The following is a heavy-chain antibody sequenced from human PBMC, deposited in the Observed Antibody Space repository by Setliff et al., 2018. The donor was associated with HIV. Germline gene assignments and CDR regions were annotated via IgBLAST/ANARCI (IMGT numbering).Heavy chain of an antibody. J-gene: IGHJ1*01. CDR1: GGNFKNYI. CDR2: VIPISGTA. D-gene: IGHD1-26*01. Sequence: SVKVSCKASGGNFKNYILAWVRQAPGQGLEWMGGVIPISGTANYAQKFQGRVTITADESTNTAFMELTSLRSEDTAVYYCARSPLVESNVFPGTRQYFQHWGQGTLVTVSS. CDR3: ARSPLVESNVFPGTRQYFQH. V-gene: IGHV1-69*13.